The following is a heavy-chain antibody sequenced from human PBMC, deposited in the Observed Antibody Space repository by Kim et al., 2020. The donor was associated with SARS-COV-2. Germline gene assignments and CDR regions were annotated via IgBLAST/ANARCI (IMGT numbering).Heavy chain of an antibody. Sequence: GGSLRLSCAASGFKFVNYDIHWVRQAPGKGLEWVAVISNDGTNTIYADSVKGRITVSRDNSKDTLHLQMNSLRFEDTAVYYCAKEPYPKWFGLNTGSHFYLTDGWGQGTTVTVSS. D-gene: IGHD3-10*01. V-gene: IGHV3-30*18. J-gene: IGHJ6*02. CDR3: AKEPYPKWFGLNTGSHFYLTDG. CDR2: ISNDGTNT. CDR1: GFKFVNYD.